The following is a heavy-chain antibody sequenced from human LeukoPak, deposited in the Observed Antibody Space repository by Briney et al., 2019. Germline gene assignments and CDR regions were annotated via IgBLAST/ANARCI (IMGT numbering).Heavy chain of an antibody. Sequence: GGSLRLSCAASGFTVSSNYMSWVRQAPGKGREWVSVIYSGGSTYYADSVKGRFTISRDNSKNTLYLQMNSLRAEDTAVYYCARRSRIDAFDIWGQGTMVTVSS. V-gene: IGHV3-53*01. CDR3: ARRSRIDAFDI. CDR2: IYSGGST. CDR1: GFTVSSNY. J-gene: IGHJ3*02.